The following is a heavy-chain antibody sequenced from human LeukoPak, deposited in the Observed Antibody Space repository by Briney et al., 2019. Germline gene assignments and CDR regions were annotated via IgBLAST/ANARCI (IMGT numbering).Heavy chain of an antibody. D-gene: IGHD3-10*01. CDR3: ARGSFGETEY. CDR1: GFPFSGYW. J-gene: IGHJ4*02. Sequence: GGSLRLSCVASGFPFSGYWMHWVRQAPGKGLVWVSRIISDGSHTSYADSVKGRFTISRDNAKNTLYLQMNSLRAEDTAVYYCARGSFGETEYWGQGTLVTV. CDR2: IISDGSHT. V-gene: IGHV3-74*01.